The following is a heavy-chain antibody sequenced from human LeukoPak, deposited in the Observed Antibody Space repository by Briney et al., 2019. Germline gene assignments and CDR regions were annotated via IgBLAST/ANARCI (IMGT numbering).Heavy chain of an antibody. J-gene: IGHJ6*02. CDR2: ISGSGGST. V-gene: IGHV3-23*01. Sequence: GGSLRLSCAASGFTFSSYAMSWVRQAPGKGLEWVSAISGSGGSTYYADSVKGRFTISRDNSKNTLYLQMNSLRAEDTAVYYCAKGTYYDISTGPHLTAGYYYYYGMDVWGQGTTVTVSS. D-gene: IGHD3-9*01. CDR1: GFTFSSYA. CDR3: AKGTYYDISTGPHLTAGYYYYYGMDV.